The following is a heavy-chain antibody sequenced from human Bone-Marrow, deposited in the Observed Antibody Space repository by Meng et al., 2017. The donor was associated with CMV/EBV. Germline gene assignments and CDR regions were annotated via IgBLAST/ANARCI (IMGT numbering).Heavy chain of an antibody. CDR2: ISSGSSTI. Sequence: GRSLRLSCAASGFTFSFYSMNWVRQTPGKGLEWVSYISSGSSTIFYADSVMGRFTISRDNAKNSLYLQMNNLRAEDTAVYYCATGVRIVRMAADETVGDDYWGQGTLVTVSS. D-gene: IGHD6-13*01. CDR3: ATGVRIVRMAADETVGDDY. V-gene: IGHV3-48*04. CDR1: GFTFSFYS. J-gene: IGHJ4*02.